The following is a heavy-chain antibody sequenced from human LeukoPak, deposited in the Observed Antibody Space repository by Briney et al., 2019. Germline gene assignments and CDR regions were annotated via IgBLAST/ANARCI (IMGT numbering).Heavy chain of an antibody. D-gene: IGHD2-2*01. CDR2: ISSSSSYI. V-gene: IGHV3-21*01. CDR1: GFTFSSYS. J-gene: IGHJ4*02. Sequence: GGSLRLSCAASGFTFSSYSMNWVRQAPGKGLEWVSSISSSSSYIYYADSVKGRFTISRDNAKNSLCLQMNSLRAEDTAVYYCARRLGYCSSTSCRSYYFDYWGQGTLVTVSS. CDR3: ARRLGYCSSTSCRSYYFDY.